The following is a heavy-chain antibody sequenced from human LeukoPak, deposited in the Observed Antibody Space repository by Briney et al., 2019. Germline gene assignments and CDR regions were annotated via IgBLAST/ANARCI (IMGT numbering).Heavy chain of an antibody. CDR3: AREGVVVVAASGLFDY. Sequence: SETLFLTCAVYGGSFSGYYWSWIRQPPGKGLEWIGEINHSGSTNYNPSLKSRVTISVDTSRNQFSLKLSSVTAADTAVYYCAREGVVVVAASGLFDYWGQGTLVTVSS. CDR2: INHSGST. V-gene: IGHV4-34*01. D-gene: IGHD2-15*01. J-gene: IGHJ4*02. CDR1: GGSFSGYY.